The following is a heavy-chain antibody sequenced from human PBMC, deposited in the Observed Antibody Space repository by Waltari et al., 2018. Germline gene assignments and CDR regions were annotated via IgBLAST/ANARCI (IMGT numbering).Heavy chain of an antibody. J-gene: IGHJ2*01. Sequence: EVQLVESGGGLVQPGGSLRLSCAASGFTFSSYSMNWVRQAPGKGLEWVSYISSSSSTIYYADSGKGRFTISRDNAKNSRYLQMNSLRAEDTAVYYCARDSTEYYYDSSGYHFDLWGRGTLVTVSS. D-gene: IGHD3-22*01. CDR3: ARDSTEYYYDSSGYHFDL. CDR1: GFTFSSYS. V-gene: IGHV3-48*01. CDR2: ISSSSSTI.